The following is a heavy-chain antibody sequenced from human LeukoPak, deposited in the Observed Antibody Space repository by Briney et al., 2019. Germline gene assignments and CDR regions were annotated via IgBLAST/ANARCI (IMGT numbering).Heavy chain of an antibody. CDR1: GFTFNSFA. V-gene: IGHV3-23*01. Sequence: GGSLRLSCAASGFTFNSFAMSWVRQAPGKGLEWVSVISGSGGSTYYADSVKGRSTISRDNSKNTLYLQMNSLRAEDTAVYYCANESPFLDYWGQGTLVTVSS. J-gene: IGHJ4*02. CDR2: ISGSGGST. CDR3: ANESPFLDY.